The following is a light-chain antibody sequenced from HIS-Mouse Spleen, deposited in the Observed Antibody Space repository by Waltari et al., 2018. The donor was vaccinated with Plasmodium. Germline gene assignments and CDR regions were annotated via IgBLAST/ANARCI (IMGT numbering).Light chain of an antibody. J-gene: IGLJ3*02. Sequence: SYELTQPPSVSVSPGQTARNTCSGDALPKKYAYWYQQKSGQAPLLVIYEDSKRPSGIPERFSGSSSGTMATLTISGAQVEDEADYYCYSTDSSGKHRVFGGGTKLTVL. V-gene: IGLV3-10*01. CDR1: ALPKKY. CDR2: EDS. CDR3: YSTDSSGKHRV.